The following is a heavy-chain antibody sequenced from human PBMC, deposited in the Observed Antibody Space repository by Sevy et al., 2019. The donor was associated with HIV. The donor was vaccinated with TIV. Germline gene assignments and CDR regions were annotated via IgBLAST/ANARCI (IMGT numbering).Heavy chain of an antibody. J-gene: IGHJ4*02. V-gene: IGHV4-59*08. CDR1: SGSITSLY. D-gene: IGHD1-26*01. CDR2: IYYNGHI. CDR3: AGENAWGRGYS. Sequence: SETLSLTCTVSSGSITSLYWNWIRQPPGNGLEWIANIYYNGHINYNPSLKSRVTLSLDTSKNQFSLRLSSVTAADTAMYYCAGENAWGRGYSWGQGTLVTVSS.